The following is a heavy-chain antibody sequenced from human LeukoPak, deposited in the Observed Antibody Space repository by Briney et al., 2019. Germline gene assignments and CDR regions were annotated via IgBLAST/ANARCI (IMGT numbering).Heavy chain of an antibody. J-gene: IGHJ4*02. CDR2: ISSSSSYI. V-gene: IGHV3-21*01. CDR3: ARYSSGWYGSDY. Sequence: GGSLRLSCAASGFTFSSYSMNWVRQAPGKGLEWVSSISSSSSYIYSADSVKGRFTISRDNAKNSLYLQMNSLRAEDTAVYYCARYSSGWYGSDYWGQGTLVTVSS. D-gene: IGHD6-19*01. CDR1: GFTFSSYS.